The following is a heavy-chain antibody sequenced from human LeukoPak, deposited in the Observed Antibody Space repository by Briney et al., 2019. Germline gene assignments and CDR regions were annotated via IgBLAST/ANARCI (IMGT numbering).Heavy chain of an antibody. J-gene: IGHJ4*02. CDR3: GRTTGLVRRIDY. Sequence: SETLSLTCTVSGGSSSSFSFYWGWIRQPPGKGLEWIGSILYSGSTYYNPSLKSRVAMSVDTSNKQFSLNLSSVTAADTAVYYCGRTTGLVRRIDYWGQGTLVTVSS. D-gene: IGHD2/OR15-2a*01. CDR1: GGSSSSFSFY. V-gene: IGHV4-39*01. CDR2: ILYSGST.